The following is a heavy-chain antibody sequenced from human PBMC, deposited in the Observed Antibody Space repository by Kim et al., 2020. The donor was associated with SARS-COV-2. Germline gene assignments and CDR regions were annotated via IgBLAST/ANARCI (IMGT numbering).Heavy chain of an antibody. Sequence: SETLSLTCTVSGGSISSSSYYWGWIRQPPGKGLEWIGSIYYSGSTYYNPSLKSRVTISVDTSKNQFSLKLSSVTAADTAVYYCARNPYDYVWGSYRPFDYWGQGTLVTVSS. V-gene: IGHV4-39*01. D-gene: IGHD3-16*02. CDR2: IYYSGST. J-gene: IGHJ4*02. CDR3: ARNPYDYVWGSYRPFDY. CDR1: GGSISSSSYY.